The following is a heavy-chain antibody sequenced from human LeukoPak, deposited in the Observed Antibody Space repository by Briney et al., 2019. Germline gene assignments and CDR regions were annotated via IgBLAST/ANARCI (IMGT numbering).Heavy chain of an antibody. CDR1: GFTFSSYG. V-gene: IGHV3-23*01. Sequence: PGGSLRLSCAASGFTFSSYGMSWVRQAPGKGLEWVSAISGSGGSTYYADSVKGRFTISRDNSKNTLYLQMNSLRAEDTAVYYCAKDGGSYHHYYFDYWGQGTLVTVSS. CDR3: AKDGGSYHHYYFDY. J-gene: IGHJ4*02. CDR2: ISGSGGST. D-gene: IGHD1-26*01.